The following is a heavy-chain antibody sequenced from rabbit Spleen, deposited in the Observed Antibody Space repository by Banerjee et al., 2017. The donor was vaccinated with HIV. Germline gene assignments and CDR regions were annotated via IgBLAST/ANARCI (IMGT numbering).Heavy chain of an antibody. D-gene: IGHD1-1*01. CDR1: GFTISGYW. Sequence: QEQLEESGGRLVQPGGSLTLSCKAFGFTISGYWVNWVRQAPGKGVGWIVIIFPITETTYNGSWAKGRCTISKAPSLTVPRQMASLTAVDTATYFCARDTRCSCSSCGMDLWGQGTLVTVS. J-gene: IGHJ3*01. V-gene: IGHV1S45*01. CDR2: IFPITETT. CDR3: ARDTRCSCSSCGMDL.